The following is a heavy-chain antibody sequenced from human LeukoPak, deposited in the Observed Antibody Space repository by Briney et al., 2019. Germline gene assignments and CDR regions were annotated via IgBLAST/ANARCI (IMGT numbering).Heavy chain of an antibody. CDR1: GFTFSNCG. V-gene: IGHV3-30*02. J-gene: IGHJ4*02. CDR2: IRYDGINK. Sequence: GGSLRLSCAASGFTFSNCGMHWVRQAPGKGLEWVAFIRYDGINKYYADSVKGRFTISRDNSKNTLYLQMNSLRAEDTAVYYCAKGFSYDSALDYWGQGTLVTVSS. D-gene: IGHD3-22*01. CDR3: AKGFSYDSALDY.